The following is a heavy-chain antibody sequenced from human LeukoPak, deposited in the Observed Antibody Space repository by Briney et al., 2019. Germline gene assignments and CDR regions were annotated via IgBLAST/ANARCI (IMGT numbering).Heavy chain of an antibody. V-gene: IGHV1-2*02. Sequence: GASVKVSCKASEHTFSGYYIQWVRQAPGQGLEWLGWISPNGDDSDYAQKFQGRVTMTRDTSISTAYMELRTLRSDDTAVYYCARGKKIIARPNYFFFMDVWGKGTTATVSS. J-gene: IGHJ6*03. CDR3: ARGKKIIARPNYFFFMDV. CDR1: EHTFSGYY. D-gene: IGHD6-6*01. CDR2: ISPNGDDS.